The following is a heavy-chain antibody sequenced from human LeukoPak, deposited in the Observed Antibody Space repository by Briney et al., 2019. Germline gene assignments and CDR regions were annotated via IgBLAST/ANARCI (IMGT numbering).Heavy chain of an antibody. D-gene: IGHD2-2*01. CDR1: GYTFTSYG. CDR3: ARTVGFVVVPAASSGIDY. CDR2: ISAYNGNT. V-gene: IGHV1-18*01. Sequence: GASVKVSCKASGYTFTSYGISWVRQAPGQGLEWMGWISAYNGNTNYAQKLQGRVTMTTDTSTSTAYMELRSLRSDDTAVYYCARTVGFVVVPAASSGIDYWGQGTLVTVSS. J-gene: IGHJ4*02.